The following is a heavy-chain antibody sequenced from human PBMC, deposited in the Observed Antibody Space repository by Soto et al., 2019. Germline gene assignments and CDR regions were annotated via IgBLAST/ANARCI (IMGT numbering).Heavy chain of an antibody. CDR1: GDSVSSNSEA. D-gene: IGHD1-7*01. CDR2: TYYRSKWYK. V-gene: IGHV6-1*01. Sequence: PSQTLSLTCAISGDSVSSNSEAWNWIRQSPSRGLEWLGRTYYRSKWYKEYAVSLKSRITINPDTSKNQFSLRLNSVTPEDTAVYYCARDPPPHINGITSWLDPWGQGTVVTVAS. CDR3: ARDPPPHINGITSWLDP. J-gene: IGHJ5*02.